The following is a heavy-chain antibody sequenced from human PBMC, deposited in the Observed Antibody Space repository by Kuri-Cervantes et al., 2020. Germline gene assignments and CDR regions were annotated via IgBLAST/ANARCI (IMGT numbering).Heavy chain of an antibody. D-gene: IGHD2-2*01. J-gene: IGHJ4*02. V-gene: IGHV3-30*02. Sequence: GESLKISCAASGFTFSSYGMHWVRQAPGKGLEWVAFIRYDGSNKYYADSVKGRFTISRDNSKNTLYLQMNSLRAEDTAVYYCAKDSTDIVVVPADIWGQGTLVTVSS. CDR3: AKDSTDIVVVPADI. CDR1: GFTFSSYG. CDR2: IRYDGSNK.